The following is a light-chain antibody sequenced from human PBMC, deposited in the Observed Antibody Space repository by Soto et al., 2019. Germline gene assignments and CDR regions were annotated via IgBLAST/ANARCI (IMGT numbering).Light chain of an antibody. CDR3: QQSYKNPHT. CDR2: VAS. CDR1: QRIRTD. Sequence: IQMTQSPSSLSASVGERVTITCRANQRIRTDLNWYQQRPGKAPKVLIYVASTLQTGVPSRFSGSSSGTDFNLTITRLQPEDFALYYCQQSYKNPHTFGGGTRVEIK. V-gene: IGKV1-39*01. J-gene: IGKJ4*01.